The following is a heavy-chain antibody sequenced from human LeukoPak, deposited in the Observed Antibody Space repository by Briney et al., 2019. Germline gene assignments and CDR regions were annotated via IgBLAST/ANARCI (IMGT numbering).Heavy chain of an antibody. Sequence: ASVKVSCKASGYTFTGYYTHWVRQAPGQGLEWMGWINPNSGGTNYAQKFQGRVTMTRDTSISTAYMELSRLRSDDTAVYYCARDPYSSSWYEGGVNWFDPWGQGTLVTVSS. CDR1: GYTFTGYY. CDR2: INPNSGGT. CDR3: ARDPYSSSWYEGGVNWFDP. J-gene: IGHJ5*02. V-gene: IGHV1-2*02. D-gene: IGHD6-13*01.